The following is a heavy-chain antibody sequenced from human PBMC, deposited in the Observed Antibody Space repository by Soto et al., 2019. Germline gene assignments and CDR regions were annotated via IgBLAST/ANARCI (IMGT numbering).Heavy chain of an antibody. CDR1: EFSFSNYA. CDR3: ARGRVMGGIDLNLYVMDV. CDR2: ISYDGNYK. Sequence: QVQLVESGGGVVQPGTSLRLSCAAFEFSFSNYAIHWVRQAPGKGLEWVSSISYDGNYKDYADSVKGRFTISRDNSKNTLYLQMNSLRTEDTAVYYCARGRVMGGIDLNLYVMDVWGQGTTVTVSS. V-gene: IGHV3-30-3*01. D-gene: IGHD5-12*01. J-gene: IGHJ6*02.